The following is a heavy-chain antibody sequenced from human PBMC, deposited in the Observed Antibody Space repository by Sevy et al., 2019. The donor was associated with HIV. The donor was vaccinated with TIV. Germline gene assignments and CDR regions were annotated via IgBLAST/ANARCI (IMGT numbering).Heavy chain of an antibody. J-gene: IGHJ4*02. D-gene: IGHD3-22*01. Sequence: GGSLRLSCAASGFTFSSYNMNWVRQAPGKGLEWISSITGDSSYMYDTDTVKGRFTISRDNAKNSLYLHMNGQRAEDTAVYYCARDRPTLNYHASSGYNYYFDSWGQGTLVTVSS. CDR2: ITGDSSYM. CDR3: ARDRPTLNYHASSGYNYYFDS. V-gene: IGHV3-21*01. CDR1: GFTFSSYN.